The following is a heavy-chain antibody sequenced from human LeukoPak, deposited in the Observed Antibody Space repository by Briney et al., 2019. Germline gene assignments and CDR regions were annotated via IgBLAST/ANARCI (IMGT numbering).Heavy chain of an antibody. V-gene: IGHV3-21*01. D-gene: IGHD1-1*01. CDR3: ARAGRTGTSFDY. CDR2: ISSSSSYI. CDR1: GFTFTSFA. J-gene: IGHJ4*02. Sequence: PGGSLRLSCAASGFTFTSFAMSWVRQAPGKGLEWVSSISSSSSYIYYADSVKGRFTISRDNAKNSLYLQMNSLRAEDTAVYYCARAGRTGTSFDYWGQGTLVTVSS.